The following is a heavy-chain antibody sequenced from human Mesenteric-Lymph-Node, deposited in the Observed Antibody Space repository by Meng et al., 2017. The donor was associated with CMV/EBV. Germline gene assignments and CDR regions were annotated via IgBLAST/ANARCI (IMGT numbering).Heavy chain of an antibody. J-gene: IGHJ4*02. V-gene: IGHV3-53*01. CDR2: IYNNDNT. Sequence: GGSLRLSCAASGFTVRSNHMNWVRQAPGKGLEWVAVIYNNDNTFYADSVKGRFTISRDDSKNTLALQMNSLTFDDTAVYYCARDPSNIAIYGRDGNAGNWGQGTLVTVSS. D-gene: IGHD6-13*01. CDR3: ARDPSNIAIYGRDGNAGN. CDR1: GFTVRSNH.